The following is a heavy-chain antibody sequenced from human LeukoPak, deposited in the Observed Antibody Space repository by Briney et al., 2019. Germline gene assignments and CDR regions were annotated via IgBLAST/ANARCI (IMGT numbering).Heavy chain of an antibody. CDR1: GFTFSSYG. CDR3: AKVSRMTAYYYYGMDV. V-gene: IGHV3-30*18. D-gene: IGHD2-21*02. J-gene: IGHJ6*02. CDR2: ISYDGSNK. Sequence: PGRSLRLSCAASGFTFSSYGMHWVRQAPGKGLEWVAVISYDGSNKYYADSVKGRFTISRDNSKNTLYLQMNSLRAEDTAVYYCAKVSRMTAYYYYGMDVWGQGTTVTVSS.